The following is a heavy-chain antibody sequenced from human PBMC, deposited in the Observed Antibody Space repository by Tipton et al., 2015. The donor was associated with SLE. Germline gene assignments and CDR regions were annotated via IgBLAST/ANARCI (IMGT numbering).Heavy chain of an antibody. J-gene: IGHJ3*01. Sequence: SLRLSCVASGFTFSAYGMHWVRQAPGKGLEWVAFIRYDGSNKYYADSVKGRFTISRDNAKNTLYLQMNSLRDEDTAVYYCGRDLSGQKDVWGQGTMVTVSS. CDR1: GFTFSAYG. V-gene: IGHV3-30*02. D-gene: IGHD2-15*01. CDR2: IRYDGSNK. CDR3: GRDLSGQKDV.